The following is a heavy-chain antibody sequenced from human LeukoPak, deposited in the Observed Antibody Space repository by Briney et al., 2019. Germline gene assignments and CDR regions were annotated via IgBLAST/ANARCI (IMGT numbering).Heavy chain of an antibody. J-gene: IGHJ3*02. D-gene: IGHD6-19*01. CDR3: AKWKEQQWLVLKAFDI. V-gene: IGHV3-23*01. Sequence: GGSLRLSCAASGFTFSSYAMSWVRQAPGKGLEWVSAISGSGGNTYYADCVKGRFTISRDKSKTTLYLQMNSLRAEDTAVYYCAKWKEQQWLVLKAFDIWGQGTMVTVSS. CDR2: ISGSGGNT. CDR1: GFTFSSYA.